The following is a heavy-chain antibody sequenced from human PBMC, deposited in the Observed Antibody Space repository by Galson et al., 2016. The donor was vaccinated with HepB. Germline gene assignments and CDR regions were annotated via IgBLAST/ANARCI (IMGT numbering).Heavy chain of an antibody. J-gene: IGHJ4*02. CDR3: ARPTDGSGWYYLY. D-gene: IGHD6-19*01. CDR2: IYPGDSTT. V-gene: IGHV5-51*01. Sequence: QSGAEVKKPGESLRISCQGSGFYFTNYWIGWVRQMPGQGLEWMGIIYPGDSTTRYSPSFQGQVTIPADKSINTAYLQWNTLKASDTAMYYGARPTDGSGWYYLYWGQGTLVTVSS. CDR1: GFYFTNYW.